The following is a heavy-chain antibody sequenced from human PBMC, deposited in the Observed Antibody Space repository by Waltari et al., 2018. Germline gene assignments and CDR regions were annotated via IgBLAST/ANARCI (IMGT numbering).Heavy chain of an antibody. CDR2: IIPIFGTA. Sequence: QVQLVQSGAEVKKPGSSVKVSCKASGGTFSSYAISWVRQAPGQGLEWMGGIIPIFGTANYAQKFQGRVTSNADESTSTAYMELSSLRYGGTAVYYWAGVWASGYRFLASAAGTEPFDYWGQGTLVTVSS. V-gene: IGHV1-69*01. J-gene: IGHJ4*02. D-gene: IGHD5-12*01. CDR3: AGVWASGYRFLASAAGTEPFDY. CDR1: GGTFSSYA.